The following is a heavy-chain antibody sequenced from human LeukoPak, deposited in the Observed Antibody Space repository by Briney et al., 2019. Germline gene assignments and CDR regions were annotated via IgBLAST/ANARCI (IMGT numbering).Heavy chain of an antibody. D-gene: IGHD3-22*01. V-gene: IGHV3-53*01. CDR2: IYSGGST. Sequence: GGSLRLSCAASGFSVSSNYMSWVRQAPGKGPEWVSVIYSGGSTYYADSVKGRFTNSRDNSKNTLYLQMNSLRAEDTAVYYCAGDLDSRGYSWFDYWGQGTLVTVSS. J-gene: IGHJ4*02. CDR3: AGDLDSRGYSWFDY. CDR1: GFSVSSNY.